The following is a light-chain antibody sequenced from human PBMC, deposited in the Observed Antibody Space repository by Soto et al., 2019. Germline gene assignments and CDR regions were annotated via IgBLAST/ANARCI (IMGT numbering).Light chain of an antibody. CDR3: QAWDSSTVV. J-gene: IGLJ2*01. CDR2: QDV. V-gene: IGLV3-1*01. Sequence: SYELTQPPSVSVSPGQTASITCSGDKLGNKYACWYQQKAGQSPVLVIYQDVKRPSGIPERFSGSNSGNTATLPVSGTQAMAEADYYCQAWDSSTVVFGGGTKLTVL. CDR1: KLGNKY.